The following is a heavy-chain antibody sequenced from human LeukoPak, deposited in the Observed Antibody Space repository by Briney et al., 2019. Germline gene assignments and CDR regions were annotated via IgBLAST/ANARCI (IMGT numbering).Heavy chain of an antibody. Sequence: GGSLRLSCAASGFTFSSYSMNWVRQAPGKGLEWVSSISSSSSYIYYADSVKGRFTISRDNAKNSLYLQMNSLRAEDTAVYYCATLPGSWYRGKPRPDYWGQGTLVTVSS. V-gene: IGHV3-21*01. J-gene: IGHJ4*02. CDR1: GFTFSSYS. D-gene: IGHD2-15*01. CDR3: ATLPGSWYRGKPRPDY. CDR2: ISSSSSYI.